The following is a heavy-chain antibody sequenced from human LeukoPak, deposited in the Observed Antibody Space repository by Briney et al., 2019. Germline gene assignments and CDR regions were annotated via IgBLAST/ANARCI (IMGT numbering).Heavy chain of an antibody. CDR2: IGSSGSRI. V-gene: IGHV3-23*01. CDR1: GFTFSSYA. CDR3: AKDPENCSGGSCSSDY. Sequence: GGSLRLSCAASGFTFSSYAMSWVRQAPGKGLEWVSGIGSSGSRIYYADSVKGRFTISRDNSKNTLYLQMNSLRAEDTAVYYCAKDPENCSGGSCSSDYWGQGTLVTVSS. D-gene: IGHD2-15*01. J-gene: IGHJ4*02.